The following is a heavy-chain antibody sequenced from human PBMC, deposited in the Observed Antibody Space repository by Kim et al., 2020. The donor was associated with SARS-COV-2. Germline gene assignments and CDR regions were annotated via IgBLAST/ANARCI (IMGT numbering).Heavy chain of an antibody. D-gene: IGHD3-3*01. V-gene: IGHV4-39*01. J-gene: IGHJ6*02. CDR3: ASRETFWSGYYYYYGLDV. Sequence: KSRVTISVDTSKNQFSLKLSSVTAADTAVYYCASRETFWSGYYYYYGLDVWGQGTTVTVSS.